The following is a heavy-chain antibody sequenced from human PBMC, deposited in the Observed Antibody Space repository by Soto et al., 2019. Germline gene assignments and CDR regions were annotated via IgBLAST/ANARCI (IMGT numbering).Heavy chain of an antibody. CDR3: ARGGVPATYYYYYGMDV. CDR1: GYTFTSYY. Sequence: ASVKVSCKASGYTFTSYYMHWVRQAPGQGLEWMGIINPSGGSTSYAQKFQGRATMTRDTSTSTVYMELSSLRSEDTAVYYCARGGVPATYYYYYGMDVWGQGTTVTVSS. D-gene: IGHD2-2*01. CDR2: INPSGGST. J-gene: IGHJ6*02. V-gene: IGHV1-46*01.